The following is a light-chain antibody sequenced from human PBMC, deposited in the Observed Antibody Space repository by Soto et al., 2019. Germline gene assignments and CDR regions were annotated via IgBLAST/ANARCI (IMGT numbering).Light chain of an antibody. J-gene: IGKJ4*01. CDR3: QQYDSYPLA. CDR2: KAS. CDR1: QSIDRW. V-gene: IGKV1-5*03. Sequence: DIQMTQSPPTLSASVGDRVTITCRASQSIDRWLAWYQQKPGKGPKILVYKASTLQSGVPSRFSGSGSGTEFTLTISNLQPDDFATYYCQQYDSYPLAFGGGTKVEFK.